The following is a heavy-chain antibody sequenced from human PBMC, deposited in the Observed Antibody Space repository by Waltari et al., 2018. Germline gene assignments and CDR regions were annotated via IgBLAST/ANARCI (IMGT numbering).Heavy chain of an antibody. Sequence: QVQLVQSGAEVKKPGASVKVSCKASGYTFTSYAMHWVRQDPGQRLEWMGWINAGKGNTKYSQKFQGRVTITRDTSASTAYMELSSLRSEDTAVYYCARYRDSSSWHYYYYYGMDVWGQGTTVTVSS. CDR1: GYTFTSYA. J-gene: IGHJ6*02. CDR2: INAGKGNT. D-gene: IGHD6-13*01. V-gene: IGHV1-3*01. CDR3: ARYRDSSSWHYYYYYGMDV.